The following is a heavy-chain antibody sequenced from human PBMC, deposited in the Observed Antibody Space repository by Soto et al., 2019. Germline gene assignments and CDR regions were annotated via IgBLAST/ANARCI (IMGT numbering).Heavy chain of an antibody. Sequence: QLQLQESGPGLVKPSETLSLTCIVSGGSITRNNHYWGWIRQSPGKGLEWIGSILYSGSTNYNPSLKSRSTLSVETSKNQFSLKMSSVTAADTALYYCARLGSSGWYQGSYFDYWGQGTLVNVSS. J-gene: IGHJ4*02. CDR3: ARLGSSGWYQGSYFDY. CDR1: GGSITRNNHY. D-gene: IGHD6-19*01. V-gene: IGHV4-39*01. CDR2: ILYSGST.